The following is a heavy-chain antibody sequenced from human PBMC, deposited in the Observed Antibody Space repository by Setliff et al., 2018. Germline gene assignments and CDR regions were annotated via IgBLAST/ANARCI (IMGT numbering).Heavy chain of an antibody. D-gene: IGHD3-22*01. CDR3: ARDVFPYHYEGAFDI. CDR2: INPSSGRT. V-gene: IGHV1-46*01. Sequence: GASVKVSCKASGYTFTSHYMHWVRQAPGLGLEWMGTINPSSGRTSYAQKFQGRVTMTRDTSTSTVYMDMSSLRSEDTAVYYCARDVFPYHYEGAFDIWGQGTMVTVPS. J-gene: IGHJ3*02. CDR1: GYTFTSHY.